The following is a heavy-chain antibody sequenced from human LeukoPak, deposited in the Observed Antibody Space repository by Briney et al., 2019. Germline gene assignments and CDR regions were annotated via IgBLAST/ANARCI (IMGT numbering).Heavy chain of an antibody. CDR2: ISGSGGST. J-gene: IGHJ4*02. V-gene: IGHV3-23*01. CDR1: GFTFSSYA. Sequence: GGSLRLTCAASGFTFSSYAMSWVRQAPGKGLEWVSAISGSGGSTYYADSVKGRFTISRDNSKNTLYLQMNSLRAEDTAVYYCAKSPVSASYYDYWGQGTLVTVSS. D-gene: IGHD5/OR15-5a*01. CDR3: AKSPVSASYYDY.